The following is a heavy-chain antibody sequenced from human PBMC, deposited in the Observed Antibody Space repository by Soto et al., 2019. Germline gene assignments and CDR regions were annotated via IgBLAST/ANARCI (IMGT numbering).Heavy chain of an antibody. J-gene: IGHJ4*02. D-gene: IGHD3-3*01. Sequence: QVQLVQSGAEVKKPGASVKVSCKASGYTFTSYDINWVRQATGQGLEWMGWMNPNSGNTGYAQKFQGRVTMTRNTYINTAYMALTSLRSEGASVYYCAREKSGYYDYWGQGTLVTVSS. V-gene: IGHV1-8*01. CDR2: MNPNSGNT. CDR3: AREKSGYYDY. CDR1: GYTFTSYD.